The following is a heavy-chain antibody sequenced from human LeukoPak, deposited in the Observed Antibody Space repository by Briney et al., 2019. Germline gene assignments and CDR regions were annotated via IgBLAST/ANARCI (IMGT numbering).Heavy chain of an antibody. CDR2: IYHSGST. D-gene: IGHD3-9*01. CDR1: GYSISSGYY. Sequence: SETLSLTCTVSGYSISSGYYWGWIRQPPGKGLEWIGSIYHSGSTYYNPSLKSRVTISVDTSKNQFSLKLSSVTAADTAVYYCASLRYFDWLRFNWFDPWGQGTLVTVSS. CDR3: ASLRYFDWLRFNWFDP. J-gene: IGHJ5*02. V-gene: IGHV4-38-2*02.